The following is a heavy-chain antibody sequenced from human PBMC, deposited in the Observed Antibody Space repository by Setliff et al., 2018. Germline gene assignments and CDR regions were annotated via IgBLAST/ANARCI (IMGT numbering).Heavy chain of an antibody. CDR3: ARGDGSGYYYVQEVFIDY. CDR2: IKQDGSEK. CDR1: GFTFSSYW. J-gene: IGHJ4*02. V-gene: IGHV3-7*01. D-gene: IGHD3-22*01. Sequence: PGGSLRLSCAASGFTFSSYWMSWVRQAPGKGLEWVANIKQDGSEKYYVDSVKGRFTISRDNSKNTLYLQMNSLRAEDTAVYYCARGDGSGYYYVQEVFIDYWGQGTLVTVSS.